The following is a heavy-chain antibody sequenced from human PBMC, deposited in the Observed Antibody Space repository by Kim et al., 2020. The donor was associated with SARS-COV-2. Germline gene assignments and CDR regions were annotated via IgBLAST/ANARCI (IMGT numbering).Heavy chain of an antibody. V-gene: IGHV3-74*01. J-gene: IGHJ4*02. Sequence: TAYADSVKGRFTTSRANPKNTLYLQMDSLRAEDTAIYYCVRVLWSVGPEWGQGTLVTVSS. D-gene: IGHD1-26*01. CDR3: VRVLWSVGPE. CDR2: T.